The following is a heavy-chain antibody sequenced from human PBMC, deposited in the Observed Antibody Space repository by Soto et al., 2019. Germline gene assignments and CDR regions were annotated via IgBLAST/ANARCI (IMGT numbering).Heavy chain of an antibody. CDR3: AHKGGGDRILDY. J-gene: IGHJ4*02. V-gene: IGHV2-5*02. CDR2: IYWDGFK. Sequence: QITLKETGPTLVKPTQPLTLTCTFSGFSLSTRGVGVGWIRQPPGQALEWLALIYWDGFKHYSPSLESTLTIRDDTAKNQVVLTMTNVDPVDTATYYCAHKGGGDRILDYWGQGTLVTVSS. CDR1: GFSLSTRGVG. D-gene: IGHD3-16*01.